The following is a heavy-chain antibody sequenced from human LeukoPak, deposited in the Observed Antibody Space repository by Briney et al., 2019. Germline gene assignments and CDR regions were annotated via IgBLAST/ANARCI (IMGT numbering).Heavy chain of an antibody. CDR3: ATGPPYDF. CDR2: IDPSGGTT. V-gene: IGHV1-46*01. J-gene: IGHJ4*02. Sequence: ASVKVSCKASGYTFTSYYMHWVRQAPGQGLEWMGVIDPSGGTTRYAQRFQGSVTMTRDTSTSTVYMELSSLTSEDTVVYYCATGPPYDFWGQGTLVTVSS. D-gene: IGHD3-3*01. CDR1: GYTFTSYY.